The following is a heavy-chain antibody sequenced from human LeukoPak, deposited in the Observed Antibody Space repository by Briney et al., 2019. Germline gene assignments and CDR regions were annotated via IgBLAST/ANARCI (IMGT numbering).Heavy chain of an antibody. CDR1: GFTFSTYG. CDR2: ISYDGRQK. D-gene: IGHD3-3*01. Sequence: PGRSLRLSCAASGFTFSTYGMNWVRQAPGKGLEWVAVISYDGRQKYYADSVKGRFTISRDNSKDTVYLQMNSLRDEDSATYYCVRVFLESLTAGYFDHWGQGTLDTVSP. J-gene: IGHJ4*02. CDR3: VRVFLESLTAGYFDH. V-gene: IGHV3-30*03.